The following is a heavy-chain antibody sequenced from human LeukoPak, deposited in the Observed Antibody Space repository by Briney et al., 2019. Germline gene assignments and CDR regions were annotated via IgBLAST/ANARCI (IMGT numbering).Heavy chain of an antibody. CDR3: ARGPTRIPST. CDR1: GFTFSSYS. J-gene: IGHJ4*02. V-gene: IGHV3-48*01. Sequence: GGSLRLSCAASGFTFSSYSMNWVRQAPGKGLEWISYIGTGIYTTFYADSVRGRFTISRDNAKNSLYLQMNSLRAEDTAVYYCARGPTRIPSTWGQGTLVTVSS. CDR2: IGTGIYTT. D-gene: IGHD2-2*02.